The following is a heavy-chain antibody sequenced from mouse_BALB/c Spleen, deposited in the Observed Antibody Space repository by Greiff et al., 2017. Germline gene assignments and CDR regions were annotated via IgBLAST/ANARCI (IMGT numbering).Heavy chain of an antibody. V-gene: IGHV14-3*02. CDR3: ARGDGYDGGTWFAY. CDR1: GFNFKDTY. J-gene: IGHJ3*01. Sequence: VQLQQSGAELVKPGASVKLSCTASGFNFKDTYMHWVKQRPEQGLEWIGRIDPANGNTKYDPKFQGKATITADTSSNTAYLQLSSLTSEDTAVYYCARGDGYDGGTWFAYWGQGTLVTVSA. D-gene: IGHD2-2*01. CDR2: IDPANGNT.